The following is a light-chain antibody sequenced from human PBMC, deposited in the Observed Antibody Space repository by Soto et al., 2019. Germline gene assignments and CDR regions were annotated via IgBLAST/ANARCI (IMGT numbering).Light chain of an antibody. CDR3: QQYDNLPAYT. Sequence: DIQMTQSPSSLSASVGDRVTITCQASQDISNYLNWYQQKPGKAPKLLIYDASNLEKGVPSRFSGSGSGTDFTFTISSLQPEDIATYYCQQYDNLPAYTFGQGTKLVIK. J-gene: IGKJ2*01. CDR1: QDISNY. V-gene: IGKV1-33*01. CDR2: DAS.